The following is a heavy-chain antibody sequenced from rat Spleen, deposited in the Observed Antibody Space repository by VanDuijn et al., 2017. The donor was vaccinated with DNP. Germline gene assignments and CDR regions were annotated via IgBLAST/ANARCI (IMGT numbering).Heavy chain of an antibody. Sequence: EVQLVESGGDLVQPGRSLKLSCAASGFSFSDYYMAWVRQAPTKGLEWVAYISYDGGRTYYPDSVRGRFTISRDNAKNTLYLQMHSLRSEDTATYYCAIYFFSGDNWFAYWGQGTLVTVSS. D-gene: IGHD1-1*01. CDR3: AIYFFSGDNWFAY. V-gene: IGHV5-20*01. CDR1: GFSFSDYY. J-gene: IGHJ3*01. CDR2: ISYDGGRT.